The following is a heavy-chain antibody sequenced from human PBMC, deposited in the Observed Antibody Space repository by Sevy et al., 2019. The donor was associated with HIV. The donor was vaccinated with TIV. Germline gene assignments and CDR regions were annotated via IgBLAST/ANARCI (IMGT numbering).Heavy chain of an antibody. Sequence: GGSLRLSCAASGFTFSNYAMSWVRLAPGKGLEWVSTFSFGCGKINYADSVKGRFTISRDTSKNTLYLQMNSLRAEDTALYYCAREGCSKPHDYWGQGTLVTVSS. CDR1: GFTFSNYA. V-gene: IGHV3-23*01. D-gene: IGHD2-2*01. J-gene: IGHJ4*02. CDR3: AREGCSKPHDY. CDR2: FSFGCGKI.